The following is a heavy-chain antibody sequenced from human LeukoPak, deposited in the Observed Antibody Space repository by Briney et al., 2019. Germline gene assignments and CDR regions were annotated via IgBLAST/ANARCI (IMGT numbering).Heavy chain of an antibody. CDR1: GYTFTSYY. Sequence: ASVKVSCKASGYTFTSYYMHWVRQAPGQGLEWMGIINPSGGSTSYAQKFQGRVTMTTDTSTTTVYMELSSLRSEDTAVYFCARGPWSYFGYWGQGTLVTVSS. CDR3: ARGPWSYFGY. CDR2: INPSGGST. J-gene: IGHJ4*02. V-gene: IGHV1-46*01. D-gene: IGHD3-3*01.